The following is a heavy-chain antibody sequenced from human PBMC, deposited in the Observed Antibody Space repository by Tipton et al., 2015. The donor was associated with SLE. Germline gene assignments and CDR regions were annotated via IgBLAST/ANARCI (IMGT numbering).Heavy chain of an antibody. CDR3: ARDPGGFGDY. D-gene: IGHD3-10*01. J-gene: IGHJ4*02. V-gene: IGHV4-39*07. Sequence: LRLSCTVSGGPISSSGYYWGWIRRPPGKGLEWFGSTNYDSGSTHYNPSLMSRVTISVDTSKNQLSLKLRSVAAADTAVYYCARDPGGFGDYWGQGSVVTVSS. CDR1: GGPISSSGYY. CDR2: TNYDSGST.